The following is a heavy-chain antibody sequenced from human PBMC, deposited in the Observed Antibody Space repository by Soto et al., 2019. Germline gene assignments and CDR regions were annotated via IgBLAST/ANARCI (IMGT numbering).Heavy chain of an antibody. J-gene: IGHJ4*02. V-gene: IGHV3-23*01. D-gene: IGHD3-10*01. CDR1: GLTFSVYA. Sequence: EVRLLESEGDLVQPGRSLRLSCAASGLTFSVYAMSWVRQAPGKGLEWVSGISGSGDSTHYADSEKGRFTVSRDNSKSMLYLQTNSLRAEDTAIYYCAKALYGGFTYWGQGTLVTVSS. CDR3: AKALYGGFTY. CDR2: ISGSGDST.